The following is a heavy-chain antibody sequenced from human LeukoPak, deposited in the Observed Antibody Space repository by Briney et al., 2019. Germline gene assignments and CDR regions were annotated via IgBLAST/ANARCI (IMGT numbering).Heavy chain of an antibody. J-gene: IGHJ5*02. Sequence: SETLSLTCTVSGGSISSYYWSWIRQPPGKGLEWIGYIYYSGSTNYNPPLKSRVTISVDTSKNQFSLKLSSVTAADTAVYYCARAVAAAGDWFDPWGQGTLVTVSS. CDR2: IYYSGST. CDR3: ARAVAAAGDWFDP. D-gene: IGHD6-13*01. CDR1: GGSISSYY. V-gene: IGHV4-59*01.